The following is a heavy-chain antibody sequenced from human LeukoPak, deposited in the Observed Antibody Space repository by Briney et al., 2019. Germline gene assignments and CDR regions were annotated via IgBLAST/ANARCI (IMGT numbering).Heavy chain of an antibody. V-gene: IGHV4-39*01. CDR1: GGSISISSYY. J-gene: IGHJ4*02. CDR2: IDYSGST. D-gene: IGHD3-10*01. Sequence: PSETLSLTCTVSGGSISISSYYWGWIRQPPGTGLEWIGSIDYSGSTNYNPSLKSRVTMSVDTSKNHFSLKLSSVTAADTALYYCARTSPIYYGAGSYGNWGQGTLVTVSS. CDR3: ARTSPIYYGAGSYGN.